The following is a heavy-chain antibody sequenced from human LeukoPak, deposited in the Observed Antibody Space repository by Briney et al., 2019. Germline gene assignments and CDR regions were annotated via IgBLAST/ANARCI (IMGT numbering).Heavy chain of an antibody. CDR2: ISYDGSNK. V-gene: IGHV3-30*04. CDR3: AKGSGWEVSYYYYYTDV. Sequence: GGSLRLSCAASGFTFSSYAMHWVRQAPGKGLEWVAVISYDGSNKYYEGSVKGRFTISRDNSKNTLYLQMNSLRAEDTAVYYCAKGSGWEVSYYYYYTDVWGKGTTVTISS. J-gene: IGHJ6*03. D-gene: IGHD1-26*01. CDR1: GFTFSSYA.